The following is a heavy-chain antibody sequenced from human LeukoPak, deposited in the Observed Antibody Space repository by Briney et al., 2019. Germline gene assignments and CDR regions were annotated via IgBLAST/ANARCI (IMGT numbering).Heavy chain of an antibody. J-gene: IGHJ4*02. V-gene: IGHV3-23*01. CDR3: AKDYSGYDLSAGY. Sequence: GGSLRLSCAASEFTVSSYAMSWVRQAPGKGLEWVSVISGSGSSRYYTDAVKGRFTVSRDNSKNTLYLQMNSLRAEDTAVYYCAKDYSGYDLSAGYWGKGTLVTVST. D-gene: IGHD5-12*01. CDR2: ISGSGSSR. CDR1: EFTVSSYA.